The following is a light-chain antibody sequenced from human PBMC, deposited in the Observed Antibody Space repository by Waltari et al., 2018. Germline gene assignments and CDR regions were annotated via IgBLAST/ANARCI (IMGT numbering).Light chain of an antibody. J-gene: IGKJ1*01. V-gene: IGKV3D-15*01. CDR2: GTS. CDR1: QSVRST. Sequence: EIVMTQSPATLSLSPGESATLFCRASQSVRSTFAWFQQKPGQPPRLLIYGTSTSATGIPARFRGSGSGTEFSLTISSLQPEDFATYYCQQYTYWPWTFGQGTRVETK. CDR3: QQYTYWPWT.